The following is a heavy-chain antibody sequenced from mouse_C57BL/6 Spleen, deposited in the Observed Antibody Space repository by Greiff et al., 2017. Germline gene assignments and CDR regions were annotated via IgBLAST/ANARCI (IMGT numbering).Heavy chain of an antibody. CDR3: AREDYMDY. J-gene: IGHJ2*02. CDR2: IDPSDSYT. D-gene: IGHD2-12*01. CDR1: GSTFTSYW. Sequence: VHVKQPGAELVKPGASVKLSCKASGSTFTSYWMQWVKQRPGQGLEWIGEIDPSDSYTNYNQKFKGKATLTVDTSSSTAYMQLSSLTSEDSAVYCCAREDYMDYWGQGTSLTVSS. V-gene: IGHV1-50*01.